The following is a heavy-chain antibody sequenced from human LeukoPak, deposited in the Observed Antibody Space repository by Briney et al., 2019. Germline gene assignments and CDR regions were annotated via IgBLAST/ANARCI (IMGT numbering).Heavy chain of an antibody. CDR2: IFYSGST. CDR1: SGSISTSNYY. V-gene: IGHV4-39*07. D-gene: IGHD5-12*01. CDR3: ARRSGPSTNYYYYYYMDV. Sequence: SETLSLTCTVSSGSISTSNYYWGWVRQPPGNALEWIGNIFYSGSTYYSPSLKSRVTISLGTSRNQFSLKLNSVTAADTAVYYCARRSGPSTNYYYYYYMDVWGKGTTVTVSS. J-gene: IGHJ6*03.